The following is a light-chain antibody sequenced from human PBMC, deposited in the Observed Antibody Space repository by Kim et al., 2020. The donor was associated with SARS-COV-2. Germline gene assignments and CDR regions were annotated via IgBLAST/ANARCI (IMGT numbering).Light chain of an antibody. CDR2: DTG. J-gene: IGLJ2*01. Sequence: PGVTVTLTGHSSTGPVTSGHFPYWFQQKPGQAPRTLIYDTGNRPSWTPARFSGSLLGGKAALTLSAAQPEDEADYYCLLSYSDSRVFGGGTQLTVL. V-gene: IGLV7-46*01. CDR3: LLSYSDSRV. CDR1: TGPVTSGHF.